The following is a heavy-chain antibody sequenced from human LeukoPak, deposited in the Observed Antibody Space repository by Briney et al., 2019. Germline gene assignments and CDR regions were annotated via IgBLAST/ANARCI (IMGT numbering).Heavy chain of an antibody. CDR1: GGTFSSYA. J-gene: IGHJ5*02. V-gene: IGHV1-69*13. CDR2: IIPIFGTA. D-gene: IGHD6-13*01. Sequence: SVTVSCMASGGTFSSYAISWVRQAPGQGLEWMGGIIPIFGTANYAQKFQGRVTITADESTSTAYMELSSLRSEDTAVYYCARDNSIAAAGRSWFDPWGQGTLVTVSS. CDR3: ARDNSIAAAGRSWFDP.